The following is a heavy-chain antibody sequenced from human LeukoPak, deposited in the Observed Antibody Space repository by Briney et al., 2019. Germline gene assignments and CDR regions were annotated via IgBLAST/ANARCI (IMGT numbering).Heavy chain of an antibody. D-gene: IGHD3-10*01. CDR2: INAGNGKT. CDR1: GYTFTSYA. CDR3: ARDAGYYGSGKKGFDY. Sequence: GASVNVSCKASGYTFTSYAMHWVRQAPGQRREWMGWINAGNGKTKYSQKFQGRVTITRDTSASTAYMELSSLRSEDTAVYYCARDAGYYGSGKKGFDYWGQGTLVNGSS. J-gene: IGHJ4*02. V-gene: IGHV1-3*01.